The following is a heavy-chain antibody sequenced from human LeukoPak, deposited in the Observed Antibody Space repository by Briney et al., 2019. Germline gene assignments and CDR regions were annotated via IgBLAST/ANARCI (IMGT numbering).Heavy chain of an antibody. Sequence: GASAKVSCKASGYTFTGYYMHWVRQAPGQGLEWMGWINPESGGTNYAQKFQGRVTMTRDTSISTAYMELTSLRSDDTAVYYCARLPVIVGAWSPIDYWGQGTRVTVSS. D-gene: IGHD1-26*01. CDR2: INPESGGT. V-gene: IGHV1-2*02. J-gene: IGHJ4*02. CDR1: GYTFTGYY. CDR3: ARLPVIVGAWSPIDY.